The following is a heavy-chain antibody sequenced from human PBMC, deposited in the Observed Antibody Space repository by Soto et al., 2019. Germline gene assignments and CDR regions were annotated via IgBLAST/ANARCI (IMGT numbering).Heavy chain of an antibody. V-gene: IGHV4-59*01. J-gene: IGHJ4*02. D-gene: IGHD3-10*01. CDR3: ARGRGGHFDS. CDR1: GGSMNFYY. CDR2: VYDTGTT. Sequence: LETLSLTCNVSGGSMNFYYWMWIRQPPGKGLEWIGSVYDTGTTSYNSSLKSRVTMSVDTSKSQFSLNLISVTAADTAVYYCARGRGGHFDSWGQGTLVTVSS.